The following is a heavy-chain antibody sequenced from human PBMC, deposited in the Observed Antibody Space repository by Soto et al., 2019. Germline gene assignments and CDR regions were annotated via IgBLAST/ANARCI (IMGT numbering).Heavy chain of an antibody. CDR1: GFTFTSYG. J-gene: IGHJ6*02. CDR2: ILHDGSAE. D-gene: IGHD4-4*01. Sequence: PGGSLRLSCAASGFTFTSYGMHWVRQAPGKGLEWMALILHDGSAEYYVDSVKGRFTISRDNSKNTLYLQMNSLRAEDTAVYYCARSRDGYSFYFYYGMDGWGQGTTVTVSS. CDR3: ARSRDGYSFYFYYGMDG. V-gene: IGHV3-30*03.